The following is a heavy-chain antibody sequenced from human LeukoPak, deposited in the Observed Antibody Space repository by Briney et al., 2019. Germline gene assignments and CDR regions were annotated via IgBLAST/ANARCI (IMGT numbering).Heavy chain of an antibody. Sequence: SQTLSLTCAVSGGSISSCGYPWSWIPQPPGKGLEWIGYFYHSGSTCYNPSLKSRVTISADRSKNQFSLKLSSGTAADTAVYYCASSSRTYCSGGSCYSLWYFDLWGRGTLVTVSS. CDR3: ASSSRTYCSGGSCYSLWYFDL. J-gene: IGHJ2*01. CDR1: GGSISSCGYP. V-gene: IGHV4-30-2*01. D-gene: IGHD2-15*01. CDR2: FYHSGST.